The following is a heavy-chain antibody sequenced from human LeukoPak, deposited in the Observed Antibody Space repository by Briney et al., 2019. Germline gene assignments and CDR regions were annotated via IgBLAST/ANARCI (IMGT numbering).Heavy chain of an antibody. J-gene: IGHJ4*02. CDR2: ISGDGGST. CDR3: AKESGKFDY. V-gene: IGHV3-43*02. Sequence: GGSLRLSCVASGLTFYDSAMHWVRQAPGKGREGVSLISGDGGSTFYADSVKGRFSISRDNSKNSLYLQMNSMRPEDTAMYYCAKESGKFDYWGQGTLVAVSS. CDR1: GLTFYDSA.